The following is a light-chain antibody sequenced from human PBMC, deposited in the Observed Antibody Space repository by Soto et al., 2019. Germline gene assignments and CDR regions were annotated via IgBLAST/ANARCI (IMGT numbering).Light chain of an antibody. CDR2: GAS. Sequence: EIVLTQSPGTLSLSPGERATLSCRASQSVSSTYLAWYQQKPGQAPRLLIYGASNRATCIPDMFSGSGSGTDFTLTISRLEPEDFAVYYCQQYGGSRWTFGQGTRVDI. J-gene: IGKJ1*01. CDR1: QSVSSTY. CDR3: QQYGGSRWT. V-gene: IGKV3-20*01.